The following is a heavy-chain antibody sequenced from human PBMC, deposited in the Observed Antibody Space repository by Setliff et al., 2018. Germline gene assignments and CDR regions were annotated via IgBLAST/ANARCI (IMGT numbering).Heavy chain of an antibody. CDR2: INPSGGST. J-gene: IGHJ4*02. CDR1: GYTFTSYY. D-gene: IGHD3-10*01. Sequence: ASVKVSCKASGYTFTSYYIHWVRQAPGQGLEWMGIINPSGGSTSYAQKFQGRVTMTRDTSTSTVSMELSGLRSEDTAVYYCAVDGSRTYYFDYWGRGTLVTVSS. CDR3: AVDGSRTYYFDY. V-gene: IGHV1-46*01.